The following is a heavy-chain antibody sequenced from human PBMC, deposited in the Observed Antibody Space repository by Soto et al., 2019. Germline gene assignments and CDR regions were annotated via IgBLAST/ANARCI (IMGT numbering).Heavy chain of an antibody. CDR2: LNPSAGNT. CDR1: GYTLSNYY. Sequence: QVQLVQSGAEVKKPGASVTVSCKASGYTLSNYYIHWVRQAPGQGLEWMGILNPSAGNTNYARKCQGRVTVTRDTSTDTVYMELNSLRSEDTAVYYCARGRGTTAWLLYYALDVWGQGTTVIVSS. D-gene: IGHD1-1*01. CDR3: ARGRGTTAWLLYYALDV. V-gene: IGHV1-46*01. J-gene: IGHJ6*01.